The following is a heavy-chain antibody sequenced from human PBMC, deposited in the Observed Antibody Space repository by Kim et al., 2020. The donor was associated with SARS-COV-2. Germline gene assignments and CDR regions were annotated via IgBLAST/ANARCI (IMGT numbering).Heavy chain of an antibody. V-gene: IGHV3-23*01. CDR1: GFTFSSYA. CDR3: AKGIVLLWFGEPGGPVDY. Sequence: GGSLRLSCAASGFTFSSYAMSWVRQAPGKGLEWVSAISGSGGSTYYADSVKGRFTISRDNSKNTLYLQMNSLRAEDTAVYYCAKGIVLLWFGEPGGPVDYWGQGTLVTVSS. J-gene: IGHJ4*02. D-gene: IGHD3-10*01. CDR2: ISGSGGST.